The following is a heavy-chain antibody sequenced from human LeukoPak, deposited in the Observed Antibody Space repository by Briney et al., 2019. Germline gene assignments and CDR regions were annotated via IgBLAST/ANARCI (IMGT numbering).Heavy chain of an antibody. CDR2: ISAYNGNT. Sequence: ASVKVSCKASGYTFTSYGISWVRQAPGQGLEWMGWISAYNGNTNYAQKLQGRVTMNRDMSTSTVYMELSSLRSEDTAVYCCARAPGSVLLWFGESKMDVWGKGTTVTVSS. V-gene: IGHV1-18*01. J-gene: IGHJ6*04. D-gene: IGHD3-10*01. CDR3: ARAPGSVLLWFGESKMDV. CDR1: GYTFTSYG.